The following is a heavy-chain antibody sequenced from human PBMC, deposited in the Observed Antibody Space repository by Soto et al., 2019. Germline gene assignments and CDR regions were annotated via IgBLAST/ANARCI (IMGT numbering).Heavy chain of an antibody. CDR3: AKDRAGMDV. CDR1: GFTFRSYG. V-gene: IGHV3-30*18. CDR2: ISYDESNK. Sequence: QMQLVESGGGVVQPGKSLRLSCAASGFTFRSYGIHWVRQAPGTGLEWVAVISYDESNKYYADSVKGRFNVSRDNSKNTLYLPMTSLRAEDTAVYYCAKDRAGMDVWGQGTTVTVSS. J-gene: IGHJ6*02. D-gene: IGHD3-10*01.